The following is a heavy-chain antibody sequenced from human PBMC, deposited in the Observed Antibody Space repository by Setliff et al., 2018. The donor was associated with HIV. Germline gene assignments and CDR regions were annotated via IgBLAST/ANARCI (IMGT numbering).Heavy chain of an antibody. V-gene: IGHV3-23*03. CDR1: GFTFSNSA. D-gene: IGHD6-19*01. CDR2: IYSGDTGT. J-gene: IGHJ5*02. Sequence: HPGGSLRLSCAASGFTFSNSAMSWVRQAPGKGLEWVSVIYSGDTGTYYADSVKGRFTISRDNSKNTLYLQMNSLSAEDTAVYYCAKDLYGSGWYNYFDPWGQGTLVTVSS. CDR3: AKDLYGSGWYNYFDP.